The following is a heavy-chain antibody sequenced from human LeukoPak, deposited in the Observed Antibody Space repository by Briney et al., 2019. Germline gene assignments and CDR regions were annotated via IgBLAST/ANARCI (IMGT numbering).Heavy chain of an antibody. D-gene: IGHD4-17*01. CDR2: IRYDGSNK. J-gene: IGHJ5*02. CDR3: AKDILWERTTVSP. CDR1: GFTFSSYG. V-gene: IGHV3-30*02. Sequence: GGSLRLSCAASGFTFSSYGMHWVRQAPGKGLEWVAFIRYDGSNKYYADSVKGRFTISRDNSKNTLYLQMNSLRAEDTAVYYCAKDILWERTTVSPWGQGTLVTVSS.